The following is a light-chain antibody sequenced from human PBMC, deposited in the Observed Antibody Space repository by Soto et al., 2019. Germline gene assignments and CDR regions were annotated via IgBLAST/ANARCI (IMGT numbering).Light chain of an antibody. J-gene: IGLJ1*01. CDR2: DVS. Sequence: QSALTQPASVSGSPGQSITISCTGTSSGVGGYNYVSWYQQHPGKAPKLMIYDVSNRPSGVSNHFSGSKSGNTAPLPISGPQAEDEADYYCSSYTSSSTLFYFFGTGTKVTAL. V-gene: IGLV2-14*01. CDR3: SSYTSSSTLFYF. CDR1: SSGVGGYNY.